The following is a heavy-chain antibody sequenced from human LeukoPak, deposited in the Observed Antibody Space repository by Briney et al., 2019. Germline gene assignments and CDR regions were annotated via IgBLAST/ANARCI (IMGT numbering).Heavy chain of an antibody. CDR1: GFTFSSYG. CDR3: ARDRGRIVGATWLDY. Sequence: GGSLRLSCAASGFTFSSYGMHWVRQAPGKGLEWVAFIRYDGSNKYYADSVKGRFTISRDNSKNTLYLQMNSLRAEDTAVYYCARDRGRIVGATWLDYWGQGTLVTVSS. D-gene: IGHD1-26*01. CDR2: IRYDGSNK. J-gene: IGHJ4*02. V-gene: IGHV3-30*02.